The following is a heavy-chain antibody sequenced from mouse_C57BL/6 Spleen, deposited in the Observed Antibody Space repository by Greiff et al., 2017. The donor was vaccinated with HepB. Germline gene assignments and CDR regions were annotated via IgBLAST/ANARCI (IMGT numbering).Heavy chain of an antibody. J-gene: IGHJ4*01. V-gene: IGHV14-1*01. Sequence: VQLQQSGAELVRPGASVKLSCTASGFNIKDYYMHWVKQRPEQGLEWIGRIDPEDGDTEYAPKFQGKATMTADTSSNTAYLQLSSLTSEDTAVYYCTTGLITTVDYAMDYWGQGTSVTVSS. CDR2: IDPEDGDT. CDR1: GFNIKDYY. D-gene: IGHD1-1*01. CDR3: TTGLITTVDYAMDY.